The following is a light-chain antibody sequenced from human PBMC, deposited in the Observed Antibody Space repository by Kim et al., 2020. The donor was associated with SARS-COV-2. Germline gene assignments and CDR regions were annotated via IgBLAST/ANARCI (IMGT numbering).Light chain of an antibody. Sequence: SPAVGDRVTITCRASHSITTWLAWFQQNPGKAPTLLIYKASNLQSRVPSRFSGTGSGTEFTHTISSLQPDDFATYYCQQYDLYPYTFGQGTKLEI. CDR2: KAS. CDR1: HSITTW. V-gene: IGKV1-5*03. CDR3: QQYDLYPYT. J-gene: IGKJ2*01.